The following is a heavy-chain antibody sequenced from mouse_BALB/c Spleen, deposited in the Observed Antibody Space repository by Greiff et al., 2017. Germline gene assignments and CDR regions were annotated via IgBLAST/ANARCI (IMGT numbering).Heavy chain of an antibody. J-gene: IGHJ2*01. D-gene: IGHD1-1*01. Sequence: DVHLVESGGGLVKPGGSLKLSCAASGFTFSSYTMSWVRQTPEKRLEWVATISSGGSYTYYPDSVKGRFTISRDNAKNTLYLQMSSLKSEDTAMYYCTRAGSSYEENYWGQGTTLTVSS. CDR1: GFTFSSYT. CDR3: TRAGSSYEENY. CDR2: ISSGGSYT. V-gene: IGHV5-6-4*01.